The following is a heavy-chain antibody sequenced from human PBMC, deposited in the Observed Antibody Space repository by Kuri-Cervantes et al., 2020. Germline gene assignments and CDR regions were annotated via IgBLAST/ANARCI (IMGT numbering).Heavy chain of an antibody. CDR1: GGSISSGDYY. Sequence: SETLSLTCTVSGGSISSGDYYWSWIRQPPGKGLEWIGYIYYSGSTYYNPSLKSRVTISVDTSKNQFSLKLSSVTAADTAVYYCARVNWLNKKFDYWGQGTLVTVSS. CDR2: IYYSGST. J-gene: IGHJ4*02. D-gene: IGHD1-20*01. CDR3: ARVNWLNKKFDY. V-gene: IGHV4-30-4*08.